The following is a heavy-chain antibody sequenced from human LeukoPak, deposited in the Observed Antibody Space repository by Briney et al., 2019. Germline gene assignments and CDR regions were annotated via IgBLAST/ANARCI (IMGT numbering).Heavy chain of an antibody. Sequence: SVTLSLTCTVSGDSLYTYHWVWLPQPAGKGLVWISHIHHSGATNYHPSLKSRVTMSVDTFNNHFFVLLRSVTAAATAGYFCARYKGVERLGGVYFDSWGQGTLVIVSS. CDR3: ARYKGVERLGGVYFDS. CDR2: IHHSGAT. J-gene: IGHJ4*02. V-gene: IGHV4-4*07. D-gene: IGHD1-1*01. CDR1: GDSLYTYH.